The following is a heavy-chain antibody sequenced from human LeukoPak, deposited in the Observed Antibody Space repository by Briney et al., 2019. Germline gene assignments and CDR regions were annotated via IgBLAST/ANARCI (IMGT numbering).Heavy chain of an antibody. V-gene: IGHV3-23*01. CDR3: AKDWGYSYGETY. Sequence: QAGGSLRLSCAASGFAFSSFAMSWVRQAPGKGLEWVSTISGSGAITSYADSVKGRSTFSRDNSKNTVYLQMNILRVEDTAVYYCAKDWGYSYGETYWGQGTLVTVSS. CDR1: GFAFSSFA. CDR2: ISGSGAIT. J-gene: IGHJ4*02. D-gene: IGHD5-18*01.